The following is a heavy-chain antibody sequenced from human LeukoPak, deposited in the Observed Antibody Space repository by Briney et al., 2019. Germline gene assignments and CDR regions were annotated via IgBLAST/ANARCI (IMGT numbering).Heavy chain of an antibody. J-gene: IGHJ4*02. Sequence: GGSLRLSCAASGFTFSDYYMSWLRQAPGQGLEWVSYISSSGSAIYYADSVKGRFTISRDNAKNSLYLQMSSLRVEDTAVYYCARDPRGITALVDYFDYWGQGTLVTVSS. CDR2: ISSSGSAI. CDR3: ARDPRGITALVDYFDY. CDR1: GFTFSDYY. D-gene: IGHD5-18*01. V-gene: IGHV3-11*01.